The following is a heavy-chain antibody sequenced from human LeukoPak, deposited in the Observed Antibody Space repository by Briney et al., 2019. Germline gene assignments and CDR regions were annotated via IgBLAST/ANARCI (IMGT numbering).Heavy chain of an antibody. CDR3: ARDQYSYGYWWGGYMDV. D-gene: IGHD5-18*01. J-gene: IGHJ6*03. Sequence: TGGSLRLSCAASGFTFSSYGMHWVRQAPGKGLEWVAVISYDGSNKYYADSVKGRFTISRDNSKNTLYLQMNSLRAEDTAVYYCARDQYSYGYWWGGYMDVWGKGTTVTVSS. CDR2: ISYDGSNK. CDR1: GFTFSSYG. V-gene: IGHV3-30*03.